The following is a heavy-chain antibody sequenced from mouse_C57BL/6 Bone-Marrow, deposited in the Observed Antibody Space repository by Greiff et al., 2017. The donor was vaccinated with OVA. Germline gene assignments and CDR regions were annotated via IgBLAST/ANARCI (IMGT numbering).Heavy chain of an antibody. V-gene: IGHV5-15*01. CDR1: GFTFSDYG. Sequence: EVHLVESGGGLVQPGGSLKLSCAASGFTFSDYGMAWVRQAPRQGPEWVAFISNLAYSIYYADTVTGRFTISRENAKNTLYLEMSSLRSGDTAMYYCARHNYSNPDYAMDYWGQGTSVTVSS. J-gene: IGHJ4*01. D-gene: IGHD2-5*01. CDR3: ARHNYSNPDYAMDY. CDR2: ISNLAYSI.